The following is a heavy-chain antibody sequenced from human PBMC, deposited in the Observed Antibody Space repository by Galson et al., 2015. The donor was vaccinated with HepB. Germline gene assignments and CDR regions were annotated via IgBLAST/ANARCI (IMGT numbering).Heavy chain of an antibody. J-gene: IGHJ2*01. CDR1: GFTFDDYA. CDR3: AKDTRLGESSLYGWHFDL. D-gene: IGHD3-16*02. CDR2: ISWNSGSI. Sequence: SLRLSCAASGFTFDDYAMHWVRQAPGKGLEWVSGISWNSGSIGYADSVKGRFTISRDNAKNSLYLQMNSLRTEDTALYYCAKDTRLGESSLYGWHFDLWGRGTLVTVPS. V-gene: IGHV3-9*01.